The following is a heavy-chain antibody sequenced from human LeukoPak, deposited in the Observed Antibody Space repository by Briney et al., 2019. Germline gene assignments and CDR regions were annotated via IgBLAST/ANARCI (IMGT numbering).Heavy chain of an antibody. CDR3: ARDRSYYYGSGSYVV. Sequence: GASVKVSCKASGYTLTGYYMHWVRQAPGQGLEWMGWINPNSGGTNYAQKFQGRVTMTRDTSISTAYMELSRLRSDDTAVYYCARDRSYYYGSGSYVVWGQGTLVTVSS. J-gene: IGHJ4*02. CDR1: GYTLTGYY. V-gene: IGHV1-2*02. CDR2: INPNSGGT. D-gene: IGHD3-10*01.